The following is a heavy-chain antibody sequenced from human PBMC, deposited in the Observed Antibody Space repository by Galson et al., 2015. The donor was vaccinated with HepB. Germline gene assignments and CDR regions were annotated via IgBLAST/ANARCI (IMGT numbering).Heavy chain of an antibody. J-gene: IGHJ4*02. CDR1: GYSFTSYW. CDR3: ARLPKFTVTQYYFDY. D-gene: IGHD4-17*01. V-gene: IGHV5-51*03. CDR2: IYPDDSDT. Sequence: QSGAEVKKPGESLKISCTGSGYSFTSYWIGWVRQMPGKGLEWMGIIYPDDSDTKYSPSFQGQVTISADKSIGTASLQWSSLKASDTAMYYCARLPKFTVTQYYFDYWGQGTLVTVSS.